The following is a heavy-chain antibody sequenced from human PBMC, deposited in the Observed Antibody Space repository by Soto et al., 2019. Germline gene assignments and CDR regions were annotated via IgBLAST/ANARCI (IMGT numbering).Heavy chain of an antibody. J-gene: IGHJ3*02. Sequence: SVKVSCKASGGTFSSYAISWVRQAPGQGLEWMGGIIPIFGTANYAQKFQGRVTIAADESTSTAYMELSSLRSEDTAVYYCARDEITMVRGAVGDDAFDIWGQGTMVTVSS. D-gene: IGHD3-10*01. CDR3: ARDEITMVRGAVGDDAFDI. CDR1: GGTFSSYA. V-gene: IGHV1-69*13. CDR2: IIPIFGTA.